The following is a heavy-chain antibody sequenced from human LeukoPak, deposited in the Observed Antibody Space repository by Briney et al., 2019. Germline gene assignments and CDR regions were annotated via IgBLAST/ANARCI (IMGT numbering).Heavy chain of an antibody. CDR1: GGSISSYY. CDR3: ARDIVVVPAANWFDP. V-gene: IGHV4-4*07. Sequence: PSETLSLTCTVSGGSISSYYWSWIRQPAEKGLEWIGRIYTSGSTNYNPSLKSRVTMSVDTSKNQFSLKLSSVTAADTAVYYCARDIVVVPAANWFDPWGQGTLVTVSS. CDR2: IYTSGST. D-gene: IGHD2-2*01. J-gene: IGHJ5*02.